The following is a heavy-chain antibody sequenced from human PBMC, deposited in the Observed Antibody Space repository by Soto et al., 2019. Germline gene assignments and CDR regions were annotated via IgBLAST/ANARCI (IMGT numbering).Heavy chain of an antibody. D-gene: IGHD3-10*01. V-gene: IGHV4-30-2*01. CDR3: ARGLWFGELCSAFDI. Sequence: SETLSLTCAVSGDSISSGGYSWNWIRQPPGKGLEWIGYIYQSGGASYNPSLKSRVTISVDTSKNQFSLKLSSVTAADTAVYYCARGLWFGELCSAFDIWGQGTMVTVSS. CDR1: GDSISSGGYS. J-gene: IGHJ3*02. CDR2: IYQSGGA.